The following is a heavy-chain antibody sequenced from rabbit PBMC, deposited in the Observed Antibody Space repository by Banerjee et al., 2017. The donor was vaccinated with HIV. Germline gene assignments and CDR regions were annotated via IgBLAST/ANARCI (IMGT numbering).Heavy chain of an antibody. CDR1: GFSFSNKAV. Sequence: QSLEESGGDLVKPGASLTLTCTASGFSFSNKAVMCWVRQAPGKGLEWVACAVAGSSGSTYSATRAKGRFTISKTSSTTVTLQMTSLTAADTATYFCARNFDLWGPGTLVTVS. J-gene: IGHJ4*01. CDR2: AVAGSSGST. CDR3: ARNFDL. V-gene: IGHV1S40*01.